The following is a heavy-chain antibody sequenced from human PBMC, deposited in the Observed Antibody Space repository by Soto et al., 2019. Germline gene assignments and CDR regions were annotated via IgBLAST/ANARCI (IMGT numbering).Heavy chain of an antibody. J-gene: IGHJ5*02. D-gene: IGHD1-7*01. CDR2: ISSSGSTI. CDR1: GFTFSSYE. V-gene: IGHV3-48*03. CDR3: ASYNWNYNHRFDP. Sequence: GGSLRLSCAASGFTFSSYEMNWVRQAPGKGLEWVSYISSSGSTIYYADSVKGRFTISRDNAKNSLYLQMNSLRAEDTAVYYCASYNWNYNHRFDPWGQGTLVTVSS.